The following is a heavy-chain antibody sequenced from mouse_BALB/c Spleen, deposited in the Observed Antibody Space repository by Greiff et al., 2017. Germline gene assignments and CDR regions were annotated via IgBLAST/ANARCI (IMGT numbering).Heavy chain of an antibody. J-gene: IGHJ2*01. CDR3: ARYYYGLYFDD. D-gene: IGHD1-1*01. V-gene: IGHV3-2*02. CDR1: GYSITSDYA. CDR2: ISYSGST. Sequence: EVQLQESGPGLVKPSQSLSLTCTVTGYSITSDYAWNWIRQFPGNKLEWMGYISYSGSTSYNPSLKSRISITRDTSKNQFFLQLNSVTTEDTATYYCARYYYGLYFDDWGQGTTLTVSS.